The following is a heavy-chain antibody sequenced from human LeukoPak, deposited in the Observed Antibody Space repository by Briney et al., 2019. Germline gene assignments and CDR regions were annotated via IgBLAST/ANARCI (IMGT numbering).Heavy chain of an antibody. Sequence: PGGSLRLSCAASGFTFSSYGMQWVRQAPGKGLEWVAVIWYDGSNKYYADSVKGRFTISRDNSKNTLYLQMNSLRAEDTAVYYCARGMGWLRYPKSYFDYWGQGTLVTVSS. CDR2: IWYDGSNK. D-gene: IGHD5-24*01. CDR1: GFTFSSYG. V-gene: IGHV3-33*01. J-gene: IGHJ4*02. CDR3: ARGMGWLRYPKSYFDY.